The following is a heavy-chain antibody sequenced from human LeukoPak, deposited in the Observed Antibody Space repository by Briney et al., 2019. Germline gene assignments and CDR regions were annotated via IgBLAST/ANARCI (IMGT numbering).Heavy chain of an antibody. CDR3: ASTGTTLEY. CDR2: IDNSGIT. V-gene: IGHV4-4*07. CDR1: GASISSYY. Sequence: SETLSLTCTVSGASISSYYWSWIRLPAGKGLEWIGRIDNSGITGYNPSLKSRVTMSVDTSKNQFSLNLRSVTAADTAVYYCASTGTTLEYWGQGILVTVSS. D-gene: IGHD1-1*01. J-gene: IGHJ4*02.